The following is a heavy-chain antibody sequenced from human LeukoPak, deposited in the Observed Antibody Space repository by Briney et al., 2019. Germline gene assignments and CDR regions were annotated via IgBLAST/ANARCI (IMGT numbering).Heavy chain of an antibody. CDR2: IYYSGST. V-gene: IGHV4-39*07. CDR1: GGSISSSSYY. J-gene: IGHJ3*02. CDR3: ARDGGRDGYTEAAFDI. Sequence: PSETLSLTCTVSGGSISSSSYYWGWIRQPPGKGLEWIGSIYYSGSTNYNPSLKSRVTISVDTSKNQFSLKLSSVTAADTAVYYCARDGGRDGYTEAAFDIWGQGTMVTVSS. D-gene: IGHD5-24*01.